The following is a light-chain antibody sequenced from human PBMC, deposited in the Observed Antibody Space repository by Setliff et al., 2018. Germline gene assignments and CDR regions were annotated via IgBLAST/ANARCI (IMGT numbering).Light chain of an antibody. Sequence: QSVLTQPPSASESPGQSVTISCTGTSSDVCGYNYVSWYQQHPGKAPKVMIYEVSKRPSGVPDRFSGSKSGNTASLTVSGLQPEDEADYYCSSYAGSNNYVFGTGTKVTVL. CDR1: SSDVCGYNY. V-gene: IGLV2-8*01. CDR3: SSYAGSNNYV. CDR2: EVS. J-gene: IGLJ1*01.